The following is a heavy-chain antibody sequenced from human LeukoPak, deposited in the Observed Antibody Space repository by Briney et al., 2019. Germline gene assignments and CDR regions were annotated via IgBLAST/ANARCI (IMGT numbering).Heavy chain of an antibody. J-gene: IGHJ4*02. CDR3: AKDLCATYGDYFDY. V-gene: IGHV3-23*01. Sequence: QTGGSLTLSCAPSGFPYSIHAMRGAPHAPGRALECVSTNSGSGGSTYYADSVKGRFTTSRDNSKNTLYLQMNSLRAEDTAVYYCAKDLCATYGDYFDYWGQGTLVTVSS. D-gene: IGHD4-17*01. CDR2: NSGSGGST. CDR1: GFPYSIHA.